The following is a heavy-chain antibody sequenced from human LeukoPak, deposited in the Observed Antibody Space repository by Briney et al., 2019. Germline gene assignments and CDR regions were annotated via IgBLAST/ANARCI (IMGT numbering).Heavy chain of an antibody. CDR1: GYTFTSYG. J-gene: IGHJ6*02. CDR3: ARGIAAVYYYYGMDV. V-gene: IGHV1-18*01. D-gene: IGHD6-13*01. Sequence: ASVKVSCTASGYTFTSYGISWVRQAPGQGLEWMGWISAYNGNTNYAQKLQGRVTMTTDTSTSTAYMELRSLRSDDTAVYYCARGIAAVYYYYGMDVWGQGTTVTVSS. CDR2: ISAYNGNT.